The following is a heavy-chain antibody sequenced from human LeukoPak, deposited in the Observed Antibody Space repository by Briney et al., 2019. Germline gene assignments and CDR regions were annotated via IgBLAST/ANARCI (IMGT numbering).Heavy chain of an antibody. CDR1: GYTFTGYY. CDR2: INPNSGGT. CDR3: AREGNCGGGCLFL. D-gene: IGHD2-21*02. V-gene: IGHV1-2*02. Sequence: ASVKVSCKASGYTFTGYYMHWVRQAPGQGLEWMGWINPNSGGTNYAQKFQGRVTMTRDTSISTAYMELSRLRSDDTAVYYCAREGNCGGGCLFLWGQGNLVTVSS. J-gene: IGHJ4*02.